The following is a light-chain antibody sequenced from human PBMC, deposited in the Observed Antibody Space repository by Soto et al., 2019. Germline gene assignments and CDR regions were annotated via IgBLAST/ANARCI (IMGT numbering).Light chain of an antibody. CDR3: AAWDDSLSGWV. CDR2: SNN. Sequence: QSVLTQPPSASGTPGQRGTISFSGSSSNIGSNYVYWYQQLPGTAPKLLIYSNNQRPSGVPDRFSGSKSGTSASLAISGLRSEAEADYYCAAWDDSLSGWVFGGGTKLTVL. CDR1: SSNIGSNY. V-gene: IGLV1-47*02. J-gene: IGLJ3*02.